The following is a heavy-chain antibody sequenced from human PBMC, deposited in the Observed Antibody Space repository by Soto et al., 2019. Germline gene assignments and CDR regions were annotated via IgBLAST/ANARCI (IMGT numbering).Heavy chain of an antibody. J-gene: IGHJ5*02. V-gene: IGHV3-23*01. CDR3: ARDHYDFGSGFPPTIWFHP. CDR1: GLLFSGDA. D-gene: IGHD3-3*01. Sequence: GGSLRLSCEASGLLFSGDAMNWVRQARGKGVEGVLGISSDGVKKYYAEAVGCGFTISRDNSKITLVLQMSSLRAGDTAVYFCARDHYDFGSGFPPTIWFHPWSQGTLVTVSS. CDR2: ISSDGVKK.